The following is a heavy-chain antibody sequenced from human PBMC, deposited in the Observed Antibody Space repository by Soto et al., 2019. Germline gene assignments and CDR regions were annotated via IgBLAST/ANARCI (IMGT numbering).Heavy chain of an antibody. J-gene: IGHJ3*01. V-gene: IGHV4-30-4*01. CDR3: AKYQGLIDVFDV. CDR2: VYYNGNT. Sequence: QVQLQESGPGLPKPSQTLSLTCSVSGASITTGDYYWSWIRQSPGRGLEWIAYVYYNGNTYYNPSLESRLSISVDTSKSQFSLKLHSVTAADTAVYYCAKYQGLIDVFDVWGQGTMVTVSS. CDR1: GASITTGDYY. D-gene: IGHD6-19*01.